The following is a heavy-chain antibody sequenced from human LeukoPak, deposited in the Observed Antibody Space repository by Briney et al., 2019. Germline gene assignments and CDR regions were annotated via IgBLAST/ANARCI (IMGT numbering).Heavy chain of an antibody. CDR3: AKDDSCDSSGCSLNYYMDV. D-gene: IGHD3-22*01. V-gene: IGHV3-21*04. CDR2: ISSSSSYI. CDR1: GITFRYDW. J-gene: IGHJ6*03. Sequence: PGGALRLSREVSGITFRYDWMTWVRQAPGKGLEGVSSISSSSSYIYYADSVKGRFTISRDNSKNTLYLQMNSLRAEDTAVYYCAKDDSCDSSGCSLNYYMDVWGKGTTVTVSS.